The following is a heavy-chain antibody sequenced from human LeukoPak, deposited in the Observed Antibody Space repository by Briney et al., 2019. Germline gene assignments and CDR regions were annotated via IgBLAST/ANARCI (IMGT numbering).Heavy chain of an antibody. V-gene: IGHV3-43D*04. CDR1: GFTFDDYA. CDR3: AKASGIVGATMALDY. Sequence: PGGSLRLSCAASGFTFDDYAMHWVRQAPGKGLEWVSFISWDGGSTYYADSVKGRFTISRDNSKNSLYLQMNSLRAEDTALYYCAKASGIVGATMALDYWGQGTLVTVSS. D-gene: IGHD1-26*01. CDR2: ISWDGGST. J-gene: IGHJ4*02.